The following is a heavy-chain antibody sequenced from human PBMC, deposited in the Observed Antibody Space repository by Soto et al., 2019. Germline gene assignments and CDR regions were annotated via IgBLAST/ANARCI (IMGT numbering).Heavy chain of an antibody. CDR3: ARWTYYDILTGSEYYYYGMDV. D-gene: IGHD3-9*01. CDR2: ISAYNGNT. V-gene: IGHV1-18*01. Sequence: ASVKVSCKASGYTFTSYGISWVRQAPGQGLEWMGWISAYNGNTNYAQKLQGRVTMTTDTSTSTAYMELRSLRSDDTAVYYCARWTYYDILTGSEYYYYGMDVWGQGTTVTVSS. J-gene: IGHJ6*02. CDR1: GYTFTSYG.